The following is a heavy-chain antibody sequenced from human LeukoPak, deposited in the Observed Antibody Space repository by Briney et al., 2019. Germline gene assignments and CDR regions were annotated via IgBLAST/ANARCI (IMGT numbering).Heavy chain of an antibody. CDR3: ARGGGNFDY. CDR1: EFTFSSYT. J-gene: IGHJ4*02. Sequence: GGSLRLSCAASEFTFSSYTINWVRQAPGKGLEWVSSISSTSTYISYADSVKGRFTISRDNAKNSLYLQMNSLRAEDTAVYYCARGGGNFDYWGQGTLVTVPS. CDR2: ISSTSTYI. V-gene: IGHV3-21*01. D-gene: IGHD2-15*01.